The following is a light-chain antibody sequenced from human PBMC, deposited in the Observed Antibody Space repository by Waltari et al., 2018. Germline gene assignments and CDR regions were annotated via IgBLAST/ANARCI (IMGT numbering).Light chain of an antibody. CDR3: QQYNNWPQLT. J-gene: IGKJ4*01. Sequence: IVMTQSPATLSVYPGERATLSCRASQSVSSNLAWYQQKPGQAPRLLIYGASTRATGIPARFSGSGSGTEFTLTISSLQSEDFAVYYCQQYNNWPQLTFGGGTKVEIK. CDR2: GAS. CDR1: QSVSSN. V-gene: IGKV3-15*01.